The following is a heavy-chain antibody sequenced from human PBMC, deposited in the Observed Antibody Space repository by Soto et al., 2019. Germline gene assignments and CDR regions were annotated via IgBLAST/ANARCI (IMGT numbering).Heavy chain of an antibody. D-gene: IGHD3-22*01. V-gene: IGHV3-48*01. CDR2: ISSSSSTI. CDR1: GFTFSSYS. J-gene: IGHJ4*02. CDR3: ARDSYYYDTSGHSYYFEY. Sequence: GGSLRLSCAASGFTFSSYSMNWVRQAPGKGLEWVSYISSSSSTIYYADSVKGRFTISRDNAKNSLYLQMNSLRVEDTAVYYCARDSYYYDTSGHSYYFEYWGQETRVTVSS.